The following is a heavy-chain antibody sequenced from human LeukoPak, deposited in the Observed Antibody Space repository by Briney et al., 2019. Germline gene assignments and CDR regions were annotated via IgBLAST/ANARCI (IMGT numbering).Heavy chain of an antibody. V-gene: IGHV4-59*01. CDR3: ARYSPVVAATYWYFDL. J-gene: IGHJ2*01. CDR2: LYYSGST. CDR1: GGSISSYY. Sequence: SETLSLTCTVSGGSISSYYWNWIRQPPGKGLEWIGYLYYSGSTNYNPSLKSRVTISVDTSKNQFSLKLSSVTAADTAVYYCARYSPVVAATYWYFDLWGRGTLVTVSS. D-gene: IGHD2-15*01.